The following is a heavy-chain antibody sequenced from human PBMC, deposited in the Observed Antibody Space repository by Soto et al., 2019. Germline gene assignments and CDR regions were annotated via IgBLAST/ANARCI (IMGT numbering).Heavy chain of an antibody. Sequence: SETLSLTCTVSGASIGSGDYYWSWIRQPPGKGLEWIGEINHSGSTNYNPSLKSRVTISVDTSKNQFSLKLSSVTAADMAVYYCARERRGGSGSYISYYYYYGMDVWGQGTTVTVSS. CDR2: INHSGST. V-gene: IGHV4-39*07. J-gene: IGHJ6*02. CDR3: ARERRGGSGSYISYYYYYGMDV. CDR1: GASIGSGDYY. D-gene: IGHD3-10*01.